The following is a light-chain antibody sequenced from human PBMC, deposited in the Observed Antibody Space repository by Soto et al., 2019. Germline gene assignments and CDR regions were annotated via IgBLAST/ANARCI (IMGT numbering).Light chain of an antibody. CDR2: GAS. Sequence: EIVVTQSPGTLSVSPGEGATLSCRARQSVSNNLAWYQQRPCQAPMLLIHGASTRATGIPARFSGSGYGREFTLTISSLQSEDVAMYYCQQYNDWPYTFSQGTKLEIK. J-gene: IGKJ2*01. CDR1: QSVSNN. V-gene: IGKV3-15*01. CDR3: QQYNDWPYT.